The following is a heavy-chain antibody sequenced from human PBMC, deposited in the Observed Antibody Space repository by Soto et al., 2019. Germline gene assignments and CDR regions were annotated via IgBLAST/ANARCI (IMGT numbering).Heavy chain of an antibody. CDR2: IYYSGST. CDR1: GGSISSGGYY. D-gene: IGHD2-2*01. Sequence: QVQLQESGPGLVKPSQTLSLTCTVSGGSISSGGYYWSWIRQHPGKGLEWIEYIYYSGSTYYNPSLKSRVTISVDTSKDQFSLKLSSVTAADTAVYYCAVSRDGYSMDVWGQGTTVTVSS. J-gene: IGHJ6*02. V-gene: IGHV4-31*03. CDR3: AVSRDGYSMDV.